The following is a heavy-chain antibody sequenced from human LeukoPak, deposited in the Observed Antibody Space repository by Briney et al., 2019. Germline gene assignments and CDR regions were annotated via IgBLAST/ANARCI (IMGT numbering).Heavy chain of an antibody. V-gene: IGHV1-8*01. CDR1: GYTFTSYD. CDR2: MNPNSGNT. J-gene: IGHJ6*03. D-gene: IGHD2-8*01. CDR3: ARLYLPNYYYYMDV. Sequence: ASVKVSCKASGYTFTSYDINWVRQATGQGLEWMGWMNPNSGNTGYAQKFQGRVTMTRNTSISTAYMELSSLRSEDTAVYYCARLYLPNYYYYMDVWGEGTTVTVSS.